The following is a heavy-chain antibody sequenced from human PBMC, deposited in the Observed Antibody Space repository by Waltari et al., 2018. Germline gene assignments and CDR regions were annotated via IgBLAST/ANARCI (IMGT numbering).Heavy chain of an antibody. CDR1: GYTFTTYA. D-gene: IGHD3-22*01. V-gene: IGHV1-3*01. CDR3: ARDWTYYYDSSGYYDY. Sequence: QVQLVQSGAEVKKPGASVKVSCKASGYTFTTYAMLWVRQAPGQRLDWMGWITAVNGNTKYSQKCQGRVTITRDTSASTAYMELSSLRSEDTAVYYCARDWTYYYDSSGYYDYWGQGTLVTVSS. CDR2: ITAVNGNT. J-gene: IGHJ4*02.